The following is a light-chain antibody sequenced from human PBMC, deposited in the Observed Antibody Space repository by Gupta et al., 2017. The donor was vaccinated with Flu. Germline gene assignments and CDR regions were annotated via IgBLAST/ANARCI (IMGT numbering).Light chain of an antibody. CDR3: AVWDESLKVL. CDR1: TSNIGRNP. J-gene: IGLJ3*02. Sequence: QSALTQPPSASGTPGQRVTISCSGSTSNIGRNPVTWFQLVPGTAPKLLIFSNSQRPSGVPDRGSGSKSGTSASMAISGLQSEDEAYSDCAVWDESLKVLFGGGTKLTVL. V-gene: IGLV1-44*01. CDR2: SNS.